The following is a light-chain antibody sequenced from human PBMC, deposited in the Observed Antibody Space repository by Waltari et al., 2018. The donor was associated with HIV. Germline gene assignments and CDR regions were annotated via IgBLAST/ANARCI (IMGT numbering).Light chain of an antibody. V-gene: IGLV2-14*01. CDR3: SSYTSSSSVL. CDR1: TSDVGGYNF. Sequence: QSALPQPASVSGSPGQSITISCTGTTSDVGGYNFVPWYQLHPGKAPKLMIFEVTNRPSGVSNRFSGSKSGNTASLTISGLQAEDEADYYCSSYTSSSSVLFGGGTKLTVL. CDR2: EVT. J-gene: IGLJ2*01.